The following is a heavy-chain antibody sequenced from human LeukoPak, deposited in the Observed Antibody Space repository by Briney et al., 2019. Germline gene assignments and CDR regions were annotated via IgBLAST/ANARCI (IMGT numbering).Heavy chain of an antibody. CDR3: AKVECSSTSCFYYYYYGMDV. Sequence: GGSLRLSCAASGFTFSSYAMSWVRQAPGKGLEWVSAISGSGGSTYYADSAKGRFTISRDNSKNTLYLQMNSLRAEDTAVYYCAKVECSSTSCFYYYYYGMDVWGQGTTVTVSS. J-gene: IGHJ6*02. V-gene: IGHV3-23*01. CDR1: GFTFSSYA. CDR2: ISGSGGST. D-gene: IGHD2-2*01.